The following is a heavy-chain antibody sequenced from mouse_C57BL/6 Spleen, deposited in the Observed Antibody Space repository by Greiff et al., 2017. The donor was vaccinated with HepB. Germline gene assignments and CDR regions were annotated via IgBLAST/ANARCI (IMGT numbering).Heavy chain of an antibody. CDR3: ARSRAGPAWFAY. D-gene: IGHD1-1*01. CDR1: GYTFTSYW. J-gene: IGHJ3*01. CDR2: IDPSDSET. V-gene: IGHV1-52*01. Sequence: QVQLKQPGAELVRPGSSVKLSCKASGYTFTSYWMHWVKQRPIQGLEWIGNIDPSDSETHYNQKFKDKATLTVDKSSSTAYMQLSSLTSEDSAVYYCARSRAGPAWFAYWGQGTLVTVSA.